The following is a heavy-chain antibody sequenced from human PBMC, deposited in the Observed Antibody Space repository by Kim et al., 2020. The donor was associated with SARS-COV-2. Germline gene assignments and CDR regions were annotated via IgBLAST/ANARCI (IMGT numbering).Heavy chain of an antibody. CDR1: GYTFTSYA. D-gene: IGHD1-1*01. V-gene: IGHV1-3*01. J-gene: IGHJ4*02. Sequence: ASVKVSCKASGYTFTSYAMHWVRQAPGQRLEWMGWINAGNGNTKYSQKFQGRVTITRDTSASTAYMELSSLRSEDTAVYYCARVRTDFLPGLVYWGQGTLVTVSS. CDR3: ARVRTDFLPGLVY. CDR2: INAGNGNT.